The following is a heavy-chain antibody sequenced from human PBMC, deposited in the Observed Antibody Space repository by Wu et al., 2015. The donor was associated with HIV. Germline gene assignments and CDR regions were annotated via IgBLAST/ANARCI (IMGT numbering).Heavy chain of an antibody. Sequence: QVQLVQSGAEVKKPGASVKVSCKASGYTFTSYGISWVRQAPGQGLEWMGWISAYNGNTNYAQKLQGRVTMTTDTSTSTAYMELRSLRSDDTAVYYCARGWRITMVRGVITSTENDYWGQGTLVTVSS. CDR2: ISAYNGNT. CDR1: GYTFTSYG. J-gene: IGHJ4*02. CDR3: ARGWRITMVRGVITSTENDY. D-gene: IGHD3-10*01. V-gene: IGHV1-18*01.